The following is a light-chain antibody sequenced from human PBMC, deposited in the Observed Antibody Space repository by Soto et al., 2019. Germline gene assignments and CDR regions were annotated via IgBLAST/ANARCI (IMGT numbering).Light chain of an antibody. J-gene: IGKJ1*01. CDR3: QQSYSTPRT. CDR2: GAS. V-gene: IGKV3-15*01. CDR1: QSVSSN. Sequence: IVFTLSPGTVSLTPRERATLSCRASQSVSSNLAWYQQKPGQAPRLLIYGASSRATGIPARFSGSGSGTEFTLTISSLQPEDFATYYCQQSYSTPRTFCQRAKV.